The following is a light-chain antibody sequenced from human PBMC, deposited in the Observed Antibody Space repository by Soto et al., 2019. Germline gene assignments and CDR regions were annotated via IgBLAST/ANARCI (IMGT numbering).Light chain of an antibody. CDR2: GSS. CDR1: QSVSSNS. J-gene: IGKJ1*01. V-gene: IGKV3-20*01. Sequence: EIVLTQSPDTLSLSPGERATLSCRASQSVSSNSLAWYRHKSGQAPSLLIYGSSTRATGIPDRFSGSGSGTDFTLTISRLEPEDFAVYYCQQYGTSPWTFGQGTKVEI. CDR3: QQYGTSPWT.